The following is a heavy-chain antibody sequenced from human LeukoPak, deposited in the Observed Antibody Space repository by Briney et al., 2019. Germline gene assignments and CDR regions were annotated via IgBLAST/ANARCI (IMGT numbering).Heavy chain of an antibody. V-gene: IGHV3-30*04. J-gene: IGHJ3*02. CDR3: ARDKSSGSGTYYLSDAFDI. D-gene: IGHD3-10*01. CDR2: ISYDGSND. CDR1: GFTFNSHA. Sequence: GRSLRLSCAASGFTFNSHAMHWVRQAPGKGLEWVAVISYDGSNDYYADSVKGRFTISRDNSKNTLYLQMNSLRAEDTAVYYCARDKSSGSGTYYLSDAFDIWGQGTMVTVSS.